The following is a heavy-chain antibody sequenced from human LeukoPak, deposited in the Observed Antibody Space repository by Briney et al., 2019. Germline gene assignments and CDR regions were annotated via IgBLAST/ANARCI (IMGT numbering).Heavy chain of an antibody. D-gene: IGHD3-22*01. V-gene: IGHV1-69*05. CDR3: ARDRLGDSSGYYSRWFDP. CDR2: IIPIFGTA. Sequence: SVKVSCKASGGTFSSYAISWVRQDPGQGLEWMGGIIPIFGTANYAQKFQGRVTITTDESTSTAYMELSSLRSEDTAVYYCARDRLGDSSGYYSRWFDPWGQGTLVTVSS. CDR1: GGTFSSYA. J-gene: IGHJ5*02.